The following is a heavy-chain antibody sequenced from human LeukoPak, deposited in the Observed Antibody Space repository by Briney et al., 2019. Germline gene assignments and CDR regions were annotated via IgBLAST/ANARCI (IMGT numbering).Heavy chain of an antibody. V-gene: IGHV3-23*01. CDR3: ARGPYCGGGTCYTLGAFDI. J-gene: IGHJ3*02. CDR2: IIGSGGSA. D-gene: IGHD2-15*01. Sequence: GGSLRLSCAASGFTFSSYAMSWVRQAPGKGLEWVSTIIGSGGSAYYADSVKGRFNISRDNSRNTVYLQMNSLRAEDSAVYHCARGPYCGGGTCYTLGAFDIWGQGTLASVSS. CDR1: GFTFSSYA.